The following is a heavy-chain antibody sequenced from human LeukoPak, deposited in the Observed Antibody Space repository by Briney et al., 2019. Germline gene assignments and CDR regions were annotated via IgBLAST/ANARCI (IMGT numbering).Heavy chain of an antibody. CDR3: ARPIRDILTGYYVGYFDY. CDR2: ISAYNGNT. CDR1: GYTFTSYG. Sequence: ASVKVSCKASGYTFTSYGISWVRQAPGQGLEWMGWISAYNGNTNYAQKLQGRVTMTTDTSTSTAYMELRSLRSDDTAVYYCARPIRDILTGYYVGYFDYWGQGTLVTASS. V-gene: IGHV1-18*01. D-gene: IGHD3-9*01. J-gene: IGHJ4*02.